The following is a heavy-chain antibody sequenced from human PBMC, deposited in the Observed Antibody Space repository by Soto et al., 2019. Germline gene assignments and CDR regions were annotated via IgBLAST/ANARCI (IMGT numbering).Heavy chain of an antibody. D-gene: IGHD2-8*01. J-gene: IGHJ4*02. V-gene: IGHV3-48*02. CDR3: ARVVDGVSGADY. Sequence: GGSLRLSCEASGFTFSTYNMIWVRQAPGKGLEWVSYINIGSSSIYADSVKGRFTISRDNARNSLYLQMNSLRDEDTAVYYCARVVDGVSGADYWGQGTLVIVSS. CDR1: GFTFSTYN. CDR2: INIGSSSI.